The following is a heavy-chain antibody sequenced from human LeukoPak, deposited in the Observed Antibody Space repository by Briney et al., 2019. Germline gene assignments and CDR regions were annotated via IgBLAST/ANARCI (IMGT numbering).Heavy chain of an antibody. CDR1: GFTFSTSA. V-gene: IGHV3-30-3*01. CDR2: VTYDGTNK. CDR3: AQGKNIVLMVHASPFDY. J-gene: IGHJ4*02. Sequence: GGSLRLSCAAFGFTFSTSAMHWVRQAPGKGLEWVAVVTYDGTNKYYADSVKGRFTISRDNSKNSLYLQMNSLRVEDTAVYYCAQGKNIVLMVHASPFDYWGQGTLVTVSS. D-gene: IGHD2-8*01.